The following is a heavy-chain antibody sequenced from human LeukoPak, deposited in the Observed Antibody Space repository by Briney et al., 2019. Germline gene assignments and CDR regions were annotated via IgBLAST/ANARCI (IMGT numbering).Heavy chain of an antibody. CDR2: IYYSGST. CDR1: AGSISSSSYY. J-gene: IGHJ4*02. Sequence: PSETLSLTCTVSAGSISSSSYYWGWIRQPPGKGLEWIGIIYYSGSTYYNPSLKSRVTISVDTSKNQFSLKLSSVTAADTAVYYCARHRDVRSSSYYFDYWGQGTLVTVSS. CDR3: ARHRDVRSSSYYFDY. D-gene: IGHD6-13*01. V-gene: IGHV4-39*01.